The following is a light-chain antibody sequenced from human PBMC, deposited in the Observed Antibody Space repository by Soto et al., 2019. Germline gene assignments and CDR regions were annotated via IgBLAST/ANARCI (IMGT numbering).Light chain of an antibody. Sequence: DIQMTPSPSSLSASVGARVTITCRASQSISSYLNWYQQKPGKAPKLLIYAASSLQSGVPSRFSGSGSGTEFTLTISSLQPEDFATYYCLQHNDYPLPFGGGTKVDI. CDR1: QSISSY. CDR2: AAS. CDR3: LQHNDYPLP. J-gene: IGKJ4*01. V-gene: IGKV1-17*01.